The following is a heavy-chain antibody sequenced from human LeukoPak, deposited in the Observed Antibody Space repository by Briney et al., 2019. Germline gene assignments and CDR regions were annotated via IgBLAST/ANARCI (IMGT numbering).Heavy chain of an antibody. Sequence: GRSLRLSCAASGFTFSTYAMHWVRQAPGKGLEWVAVISYDGSNEYYADSVKGRFTISRDNSENTLYLRMSGLRAEDTAVYYCARDWNYNNHRLDSWGQGTLVIVSS. J-gene: IGHJ4*02. CDR1: GFTFSTYA. D-gene: IGHD1-7*01. CDR2: ISYDGSNE. V-gene: IGHV3-30*04. CDR3: ARDWNYNNHRLDS.